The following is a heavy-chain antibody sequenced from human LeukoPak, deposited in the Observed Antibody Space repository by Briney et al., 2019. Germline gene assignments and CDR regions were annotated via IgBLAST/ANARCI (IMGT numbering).Heavy chain of an antibody. D-gene: IGHD3-16*01. Sequence: PSETLSLTCTVSGASITSYYWTWIRQPAGKGLEWIGAFYASGTTQYNPSLSSRVTMSVDTSTNQFSLNLRSVTAADTAVYYCARERGNYDDLPLDYGWFDPWGQGILVTVSS. CDR1: GASITSYY. V-gene: IGHV4-4*07. J-gene: IGHJ5*02. CDR3: ARERGNYDDLPLDYGWFDP. CDR2: FYASGTT.